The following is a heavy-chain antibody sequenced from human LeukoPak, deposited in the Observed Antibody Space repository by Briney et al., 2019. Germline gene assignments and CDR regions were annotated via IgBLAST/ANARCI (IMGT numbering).Heavy chain of an antibody. D-gene: IGHD3-16*01. CDR1: GYSFTSYW. CDR2: IYPGDSNT. V-gene: IGHV5-51*01. CDR3: ARRPMIPFGGAQYYFDY. J-gene: IGHJ4*02. Sequence: GESLKISCKGSGYSFTSYWIGWERQMPGKGLEWMGIIYPGDSNTKYSPSFQGQVTISADKSIRTAYLQWSSLEASDTAMYYCARRPMIPFGGAQYYFDYWGQGTLVTVSS.